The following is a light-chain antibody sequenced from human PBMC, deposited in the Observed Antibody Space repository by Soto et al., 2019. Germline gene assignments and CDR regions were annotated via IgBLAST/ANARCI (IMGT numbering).Light chain of an antibody. CDR2: GAS. Sequence: EIVLTQSPGTLSLSPGERATLSCRASQSLSSYLAWYQQKPGQAPRLLIYGASSRATGIPDRFSGSGSGTDFTLTISRLEPEDFAVYYCQQYGSSPPRTFGRGTKVEIK. V-gene: IGKV3-20*01. J-gene: IGKJ1*01. CDR1: QSLSSY. CDR3: QQYGSSPPRT.